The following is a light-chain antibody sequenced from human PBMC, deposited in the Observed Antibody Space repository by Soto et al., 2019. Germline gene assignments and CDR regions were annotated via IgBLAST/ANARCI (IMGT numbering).Light chain of an antibody. CDR2: DVT. CDR1: SSDFGTYNS. Sequence: QSVLTKPASVSGSHGRSITISCPGTSSDFGTYNSVSWYQQHPGKAPKLMIYDVTPRPSGVSDPFSASKSGNTAPLPISGLPAEDEGDYSCSSYMISGNHVFGTGTKVT. CDR3: SSYMISGNHV. V-gene: IGLV2-14*01. J-gene: IGLJ1*01.